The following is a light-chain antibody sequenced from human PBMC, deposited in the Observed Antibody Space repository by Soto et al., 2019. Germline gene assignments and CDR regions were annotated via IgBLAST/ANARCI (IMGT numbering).Light chain of an antibody. Sequence: EIVMTQSPATRSVSPGERATLSCRASQSVSSNLVWYQQKPGQAPRLLIYGASTRATGIPARFSGSGSGTEFTLTINSLQSEDFAVYYCQQYNNWVTFGGGTKVDIK. CDR2: GAS. V-gene: IGKV3-15*01. CDR1: QSVSSN. CDR3: QQYNNWVT. J-gene: IGKJ4*01.